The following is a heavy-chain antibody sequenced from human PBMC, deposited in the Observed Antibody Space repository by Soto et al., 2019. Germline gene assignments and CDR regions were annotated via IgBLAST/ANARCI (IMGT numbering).Heavy chain of an antibody. D-gene: IGHD6-19*01. CDR3: ARIDGGWYLHDGFDI. Sequence: GSLRLSCAASGFTVSSNYMSWVRQAPGKGLEWVSVIYSGGSTYYADSVKGRFTISRDNSKNTLYLQMNSLSTEDTAVYYCARIDGGWYLHDGFDIWGQGTRVTVSS. CDR1: GFTVSSNY. J-gene: IGHJ3*02. V-gene: IGHV3-66*01. CDR2: IYSGGST.